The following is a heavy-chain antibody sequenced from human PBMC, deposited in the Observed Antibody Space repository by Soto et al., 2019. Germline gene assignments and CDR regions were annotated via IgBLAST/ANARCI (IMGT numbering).Heavy chain of an antibody. J-gene: IGHJ4*02. V-gene: IGHV3-66*01. D-gene: IGHD3-16*01. CDR3: ARDPWAADY. Sequence: EVQLVESGGGLVQPGGSLRLSCAASGFTVSTKYMSWVRQAQGKGLEWVSVIYSGGSTFYADSVRGRFTISRDKSKNTVNLQMNSLRAEDTAVYYCARDPWAADYWGQGTLVTVSS. CDR2: IYSGGST. CDR1: GFTVSTKY.